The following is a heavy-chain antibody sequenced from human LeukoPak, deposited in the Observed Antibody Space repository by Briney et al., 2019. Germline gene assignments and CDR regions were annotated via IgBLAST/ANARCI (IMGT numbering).Heavy chain of an antibody. CDR3: ARDRGSSGYANWYFDL. D-gene: IGHD3-22*01. CDR1: GGSISSSSYY. CDR2: IYYSGST. Sequence: PSETLSLTCTVSGGSISSSSYYWSWIRQPPGKGLEWIGYIYYSGSTNYNPSLKSRVTISVDTPKNQFSPKLSSVTAADTAVYYCARDRGSSGYANWYFDLWGRGTLVTVSS. V-gene: IGHV4-61*01. J-gene: IGHJ2*01.